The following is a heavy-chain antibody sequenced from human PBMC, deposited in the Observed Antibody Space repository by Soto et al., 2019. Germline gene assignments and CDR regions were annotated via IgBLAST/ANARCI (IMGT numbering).Heavy chain of an antibody. V-gene: IGHV4-34*01. J-gene: IGHJ5*02. CDR1: GGSFSGYY. CDR2: INHSGST. CDR3: ARGLDGYDFWSGYVWFDP. Sequence: QVQLQQWGAGLLKPSETLSLTCAVYGGSFSGYYWSWIRQPPGRGLEWIGEINHSGSTNYNPSPKSRVTISVDTSKNQFSLKLSSVTAADTAVYYCARGLDGYDFWSGYVWFDPWGQGTLVTVSS. D-gene: IGHD3-3*01.